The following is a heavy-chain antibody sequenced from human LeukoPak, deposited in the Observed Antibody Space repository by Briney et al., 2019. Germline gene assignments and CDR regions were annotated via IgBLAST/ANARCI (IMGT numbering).Heavy chain of an antibody. Sequence: PGGSLRLSCAASGFTFDDYAMHWVRQAPGKGLEWVSGISWNSGSIGYADSVKGRFTISRDNAKNSLYLQMNSLRAEDTAVYYCAKDAIFGVVTNYYYYMDVWGKGTTVTVSS. CDR2: ISWNSGSI. CDR1: GFTFDDYA. J-gene: IGHJ6*03. V-gene: IGHV3-9*01. D-gene: IGHD3-3*01. CDR3: AKDAIFGVVTNYYYYMDV.